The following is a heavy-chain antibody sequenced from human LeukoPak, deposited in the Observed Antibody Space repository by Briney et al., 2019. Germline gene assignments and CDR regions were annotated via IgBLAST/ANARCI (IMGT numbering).Heavy chain of an antibody. V-gene: IGHV4-39*01. J-gene: IGHJ4*02. Sequence: PGGSLRLSCAASGFTVSSFAMSWVRQPPGKGLEWIGSIYYSGSTYYNPSLKSRVTISVDTSKNQFSLKLTSMTAADTAVYYCARRDSSGVVPRWDYWGQGTLVTVSS. CDR3: ARRDSSGVVPRWDY. CDR1: GFTVSSFA. D-gene: IGHD6-25*01. CDR2: IYYSGST.